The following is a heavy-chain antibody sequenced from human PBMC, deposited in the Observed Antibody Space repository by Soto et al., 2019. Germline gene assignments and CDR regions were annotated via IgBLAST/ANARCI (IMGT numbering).Heavy chain of an antibody. CDR2: INQDGSKK. V-gene: IGHV3-7*01. D-gene: IGHD3-16*01. J-gene: IGHJ4*02. CDR3: ARTGEDY. CDR1: GFTFTRYW. Sequence: EVQLVESGGGLVQPGGSLRLSCAASGFTFTRYWMAWVRQAAGEGLEWVANINQDGSKKYYLDSEKGRFTISRDNAKNSLYLQMNSLITEDTAVYYCARTGEDYWGQEILVNVSS.